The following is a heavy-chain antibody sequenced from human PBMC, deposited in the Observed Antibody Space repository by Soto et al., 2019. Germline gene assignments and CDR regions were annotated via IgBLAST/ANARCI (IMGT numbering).Heavy chain of an antibody. Sequence: PSETLSLTCTVSGGSISSYYWSWIRQPPGKGLEWIGYIYYSGSTNYNPSLKSRVTISVDTSKNQFSLKMSSVTAADTAVYYCARDTSDFWSGYYTPYYYYMDVWGKGTTVTVSS. D-gene: IGHD3-3*01. CDR2: IYYSGST. V-gene: IGHV4-59*01. CDR1: GGSISSYY. CDR3: ARDTSDFWSGYYTPYYYYMDV. J-gene: IGHJ6*03.